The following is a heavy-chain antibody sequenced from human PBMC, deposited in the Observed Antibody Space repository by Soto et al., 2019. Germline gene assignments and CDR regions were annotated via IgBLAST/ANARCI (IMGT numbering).Heavy chain of an antibody. CDR1: GFIFGNHG. Sequence: LRLSCAASGFIFGNHGMTWVRQAPGRALEWVSTINANAIDTHYADSVKGRFTISRDNSKSTLDLQMNSLRAEDTAIYYCVSWMSAHFDFWGPGTLVTVSS. V-gene: IGHV3-23*01. CDR2: INANAIDT. CDR3: VSWMSAHFDF. D-gene: IGHD2-2*03. J-gene: IGHJ4*02.